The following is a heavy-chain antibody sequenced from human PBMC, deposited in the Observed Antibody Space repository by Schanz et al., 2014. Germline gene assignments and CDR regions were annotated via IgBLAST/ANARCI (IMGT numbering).Heavy chain of an antibody. J-gene: IGHJ4*02. D-gene: IGHD2-21*01. Sequence: EVQLLESGGGLAQPGGSLRLACAASGFNFNTYAMSWVRQAPGKGLEWVSGLTEGGGGTYYTDAVKGRFTISRDSSKNTLYLQMNSLRADDTAVYYCAKSKSQLPLVDSWGQGTLVAVSS. V-gene: IGHV3-23*01. CDR3: AKSKSQLPLVDS. CDR1: GFNFNTYA. CDR2: LTEGGGGT.